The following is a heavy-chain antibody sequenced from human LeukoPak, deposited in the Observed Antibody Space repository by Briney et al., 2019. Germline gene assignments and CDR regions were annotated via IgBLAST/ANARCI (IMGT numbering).Heavy chain of an antibody. CDR1: GGSISSYY. V-gene: IGHV4-59*12. Sequence: SETLSLTCTVSGGSISSYYWSWIRQPPGKGLEWIGYIYYSGSTNYNPSLKSRVTISVDTSKNQFSLKPSSVTAADTAVYYCARDVGGSELFDHWGQRTLVTVSS. CDR3: ARDVGGSELFDH. J-gene: IGHJ4*02. CDR2: IYYSGST. D-gene: IGHD5-12*01.